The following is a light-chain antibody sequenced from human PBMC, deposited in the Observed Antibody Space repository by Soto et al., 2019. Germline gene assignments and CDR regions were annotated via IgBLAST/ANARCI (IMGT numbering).Light chain of an antibody. CDR1: QSISSW. J-gene: IGKJ3*01. CDR2: KAS. CDR3: QQNHSYSRT. Sequence: PSTLSASVGDRVTITCRASQSISSWLAWYQQKPGKAPKLLIYKASSLESGVPSRFSGSGSGTEFTLTISSLQPDDFATYYCQQNHSYSRTFGPGTKVDIK. V-gene: IGKV1-5*03.